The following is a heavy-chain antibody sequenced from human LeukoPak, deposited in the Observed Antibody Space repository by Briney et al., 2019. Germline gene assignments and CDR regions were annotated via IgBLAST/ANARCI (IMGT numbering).Heavy chain of an antibody. CDR3: ARDLPDYSSSWYNFDY. D-gene: IGHD6-13*01. CDR2: ISSSSSYI. V-gene: IGHV3-21*01. J-gene: IGHJ4*02. CDR1: GFTFSSYS. Sequence: GGSLRLSCAASGFTFSSYSMNWVRQAPGKGLEWVSSISSSSSYIYYADSVKGRFTISRDNAKDSLYLQMNSLRAEDTAVYYCARDLPDYSSSWYNFDYWGQGTLVTVSS.